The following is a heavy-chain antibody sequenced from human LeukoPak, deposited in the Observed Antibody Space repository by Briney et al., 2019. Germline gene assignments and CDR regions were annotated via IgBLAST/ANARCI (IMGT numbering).Heavy chain of an antibody. V-gene: IGHV3-23*01. Sequence: PGGSLRLSCAASRFTFNDFAMTWVRQAPGKGLEWVSTIADAGTYYADSVKGRFIISRDSSKNMLYLQLNSLRADDTAVYYCARNLGPFDVRGHGTMVTVSS. CDR3: ARNLGPFDV. J-gene: IGHJ3*01. D-gene: IGHD3-16*01. CDR2: IADAGT. CDR1: RFTFNDFA.